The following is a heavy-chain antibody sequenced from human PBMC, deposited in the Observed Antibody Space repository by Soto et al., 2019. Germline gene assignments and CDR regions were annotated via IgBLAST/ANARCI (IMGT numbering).Heavy chain of an antibody. CDR1: GYTFTGYY. CDR3: AREPXYDYVCGSYRGTYYFDY. D-gene: IGHD3-16*02. Sequence: ASVEVSCKDSGYTFTGYYMHWVRQAPGQGLEWMGWINPNSGGTNYAQKFQGRVTMTRDTSISTAYMELSRLRSDDTAVYYCAREPXYDYVCGSYRGTYYFDYWGQGTLVTVSS. CDR2: INPNSGGT. V-gene: IGHV1-2*02. J-gene: IGHJ4*02.